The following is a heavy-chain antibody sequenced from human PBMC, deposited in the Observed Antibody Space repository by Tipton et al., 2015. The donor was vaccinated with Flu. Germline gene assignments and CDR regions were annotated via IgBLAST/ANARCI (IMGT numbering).Heavy chain of an antibody. D-gene: IGHD5-12*01. V-gene: IGHV6-1*01. CDR3: ARDVIVATTYYYSGMDV. CDR1: GDSASSNSAA. J-gene: IGHJ6*02. CDR2: TYYRSKWYN. Sequence: GLVKPSQTLSLTCAISGDSASSNSAAWNWIRQSPSRGLEWLGRTYYRSKWYNDYAVSVKSRITINPDTSKNQFSLQLNSVTPEDTAVYYCARDVIVATTYYYSGMDVWGQGTTVPVSS.